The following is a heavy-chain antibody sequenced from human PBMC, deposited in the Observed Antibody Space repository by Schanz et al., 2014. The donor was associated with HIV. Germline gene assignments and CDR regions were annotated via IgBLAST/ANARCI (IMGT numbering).Heavy chain of an antibody. CDR1: GFTFSSYW. CDR3: ARVFGRTYGWPDY. J-gene: IGHJ4*02. Sequence: EVQLVESGGGLVQPGGSLRLSCAASGFTFSSYWMTWVRQAPGKGLEMVANMNQDGSRKYYVDSVKGRFTISRDNAANSLFLQMNSLRAEDTAVYYCARVFGRTYGWPDYWGQGTLVTVSS. CDR2: MNQDGSRK. D-gene: IGHD3-10*01. V-gene: IGHV3-7*01.